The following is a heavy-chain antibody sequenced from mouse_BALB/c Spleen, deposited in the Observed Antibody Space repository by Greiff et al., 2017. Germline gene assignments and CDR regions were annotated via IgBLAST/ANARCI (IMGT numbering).Heavy chain of an antibody. CDR3: ARGVWWGFAY. CDR1: GYTFTDYA. J-gene: IGHJ3*01. V-gene: IGHV1S137*01. CDR2: ISTYYGDA. Sequence: VQLVESGAELVRPGVSVKISCKGSGYTFTDYAMHWVKQSHAKSLEWIGVISTYYGDASYNQKFKGKATMTVDKSSSTAYMELARLTSEDSAIYYCARGVWWGFAYWGQGTLVTVSA. D-gene: IGHD1-1*02.